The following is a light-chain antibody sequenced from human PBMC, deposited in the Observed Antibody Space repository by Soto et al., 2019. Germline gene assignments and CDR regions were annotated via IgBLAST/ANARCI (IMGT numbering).Light chain of an antibody. CDR1: SIDFVSYNR. Sequence: GASIDFVSYNRVSWYQQSPGSAPKLLIYEVRNRPSGVPDRFSGSKSGNTASLTISGLQTADEANYFCSLYTSDNTCVFGAGTKGTVL. CDR2: EVR. CDR3: SLYTSDNTCV. J-gene: IGLJ1*01. V-gene: IGLV2-18*01.